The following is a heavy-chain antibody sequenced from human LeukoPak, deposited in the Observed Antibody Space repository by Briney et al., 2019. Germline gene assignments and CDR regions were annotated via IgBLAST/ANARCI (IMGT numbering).Heavy chain of an antibody. D-gene: IGHD7-27*01. CDR2: SYYTGST. CDR3: ARGWGYFDY. J-gene: IGHJ4*02. Sequence: SETLSLTCTVSGGSISNHYWSWIRQPPGKGPEWIGYSYYTGSTNYNPALNSRVTISVDTSKNRFSLRLTSVTAADTAVYYCARGWGYFDYWGQGTLVPVSS. CDR1: GGSISNHY. V-gene: IGHV4-59*11.